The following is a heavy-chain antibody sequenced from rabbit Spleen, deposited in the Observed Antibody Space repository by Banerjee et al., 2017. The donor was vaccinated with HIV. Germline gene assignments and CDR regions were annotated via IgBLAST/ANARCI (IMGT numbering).Heavy chain of an antibody. J-gene: IGHJ3*01. V-gene: IGHV1S40*01. Sequence: QSLEESGGDLVKPGASLTLTCTASGVSFSSSSYMCWVRQAPGKGLEWIACIDTGSSGFTYFATWAKGRFTCSKTSSTTVTLQMTSLTVADTATYFCARVSETSGWGEDLWGQGTLVTVS. CDR3: ARVSETSGWGEDL. CDR2: IDTGSSGFT. D-gene: IGHD4-1*01. CDR1: GVSFSSSSY.